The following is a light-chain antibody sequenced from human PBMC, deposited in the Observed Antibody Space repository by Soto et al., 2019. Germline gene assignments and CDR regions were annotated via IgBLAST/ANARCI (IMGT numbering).Light chain of an antibody. J-gene: IGLJ2*01. CDR1: SSNIGTNY. Sequence: QSVLTQPPSVSATPGQKVTISCSGSSSNIGTNYVSWYQQLPGTAPKLLIYDNNKRPSGIPDRFSGSKSGTSATLGITGFQTGDEADYDCEPWDGSLSAVVFGGGTKLTVL. CDR2: DNN. V-gene: IGLV1-51*01. CDR3: EPWDGSLSAVV.